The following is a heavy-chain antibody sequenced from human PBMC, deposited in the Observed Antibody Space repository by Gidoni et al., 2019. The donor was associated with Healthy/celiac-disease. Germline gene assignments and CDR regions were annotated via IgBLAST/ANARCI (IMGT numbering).Heavy chain of an antibody. CDR2: INPNSGGT. CDR3: ARGGQTYYDILTGYSNYYGMDV. V-gene: IGHV1-2*05. D-gene: IGHD3-9*01. Sequence: QVQLVHSGAEVKKPGASVKVSCKASGYTFTGYYMLWVRQAPGQGLEWMGRINPNSGGTNYAQKFQGRVTMTRDTSISTAYMELSRLRSDDTVVYYCARGGQTYYDILTGYSNYYGMDVWGQGTTVTVSS. J-gene: IGHJ6*02. CDR1: GYTFTGYY.